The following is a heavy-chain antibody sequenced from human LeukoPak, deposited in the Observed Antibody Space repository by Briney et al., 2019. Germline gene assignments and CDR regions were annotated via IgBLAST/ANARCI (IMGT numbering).Heavy chain of an antibody. Sequence: ASVKVSCKASGYTFTGYYMHWVRQAPGQGLEWMGRINPNSGGTNYAQKFQGGVTMTRDTSISTAYMELSRLRSDDTAVYYCATRPFGIVGATFYYYMDVWGKGTTVTVSS. CDR3: ATRPFGIVGATFYYYMDV. V-gene: IGHV1-2*06. CDR1: GYTFTGYY. D-gene: IGHD1-26*01. CDR2: INPNSGGT. J-gene: IGHJ6*03.